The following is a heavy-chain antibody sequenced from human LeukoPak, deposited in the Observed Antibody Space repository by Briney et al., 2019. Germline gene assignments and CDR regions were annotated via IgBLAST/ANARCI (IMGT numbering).Heavy chain of an antibody. V-gene: IGHV4-59*01. Sequence: SETLSLTCTVSGGSMSTYYWSWLRQSPGKGLEWIGDIYYNGSPNYNPSFKSRVTISVDSSNNQFSLRLNSVTAADTAVYYCARVNAATNDPGGPGTLVTVSS. D-gene: IGHD2-15*01. J-gene: IGHJ5*02. CDR2: IYYNGSP. CDR3: ARVNAATNDP. CDR1: GGSMSTYY.